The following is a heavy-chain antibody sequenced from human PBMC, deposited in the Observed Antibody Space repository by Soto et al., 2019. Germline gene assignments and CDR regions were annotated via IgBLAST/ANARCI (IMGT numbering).Heavy chain of an antibody. CDR3: ATLRLREHAFDV. Sequence: DVQVVESGGGLIQPGGSLRLSCAASGFIFNGKKYLTWVRQAPGKGLEWLSAVYSADGTFYADSVKGRFTVSLDNVKNTVYCQMTSLRSEDTGVYYCATLRLREHAFDVWGPGTRVTVSA. V-gene: IGHV3-53*01. D-gene: IGHD4-17*01. CDR2: VYSADGT. J-gene: IGHJ3*01. CDR1: GFIFNGKKY.